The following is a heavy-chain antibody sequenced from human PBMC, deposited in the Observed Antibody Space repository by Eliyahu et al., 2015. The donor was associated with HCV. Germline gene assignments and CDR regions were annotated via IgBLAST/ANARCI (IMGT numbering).Heavy chain of an antibody. CDR3: ARVRGYCSSTSCYAWGPYYYYGMDV. D-gene: IGHD2-2*01. CDR1: GGSFSGYY. CDR2: INHSGST. V-gene: IGHV4-34*01. Sequence: QVQLQQWGAGLLKPSETLSLTCAVYGGSFSGYYXXWIXQPPGKGLEXIGEINHSGSTNYNPSLKSRVTISVDTSKNQFSLKLSSVTAADTAVYYCARVRGYCSSTSCYAWGPYYYYGMDVWGQGTTVTVSS. J-gene: IGHJ6*02.